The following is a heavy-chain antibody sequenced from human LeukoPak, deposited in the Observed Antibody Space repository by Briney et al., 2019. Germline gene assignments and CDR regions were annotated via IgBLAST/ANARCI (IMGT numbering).Heavy chain of an antibody. CDR3: ARRVGDYYYAMDV. V-gene: IGHV4-30-2*01. Sequence: PSETLSLTCAVSGGSTSRGGSSWRWIRQPPGKGLEWIGYIYHSGSTYYNPSLKSRVTIPVDRSNNQSSLKLTSVTPADTAVYYCARRVGDYYYAMDVWAQGTTVTVSS. D-gene: IGHD1-26*01. J-gene: IGHJ6*02. CDR2: IYHSGST. CDR1: GGSTSRGGSS.